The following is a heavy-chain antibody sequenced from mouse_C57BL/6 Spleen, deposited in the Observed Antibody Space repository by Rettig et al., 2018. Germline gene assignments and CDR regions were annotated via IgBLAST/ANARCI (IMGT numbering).Heavy chain of an antibody. CDR1: GYTFTDYN. D-gene: IGHD2-4*01. V-gene: IGHV1-18*01. J-gene: IGHJ3*01. Sequence: SGYTFTDYNMDWVKQSHGKSLEWIGDINPNNGGTIYNQKFKGKATLTVDKSSSTAYMELRSLTSEDTAVYYCARGIYYDYAWFAYWGQGTLVTVSA. CDR2: INPNNGGT. CDR3: ARGIYYDYAWFAY.